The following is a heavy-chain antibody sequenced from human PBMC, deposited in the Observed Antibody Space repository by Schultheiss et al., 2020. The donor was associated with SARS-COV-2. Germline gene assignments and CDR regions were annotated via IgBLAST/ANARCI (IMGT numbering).Heavy chain of an antibody. CDR3: ARDRYDFWSGYVSYWYFDL. D-gene: IGHD3-3*01. CDR1: GGTFSSYA. J-gene: IGHJ2*01. Sequence: SVKVSCKASGGTFSSYAISWVRQAPGQGLEWMGGIIPIFGTANYAQKFQGRVTITADESTSTAYMELSSLRSEDTAVYYCARDRYDFWSGYVSYWYFDLCGGGTLVTISS. CDR2: IIPIFGTA. V-gene: IGHV1-69*13.